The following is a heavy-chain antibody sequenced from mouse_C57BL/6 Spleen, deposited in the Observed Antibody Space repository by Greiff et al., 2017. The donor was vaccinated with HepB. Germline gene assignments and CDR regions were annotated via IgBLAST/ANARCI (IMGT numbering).Heavy chain of an antibody. J-gene: IGHJ2*01. V-gene: IGHV1-82*01. CDR3: VLTGFDY. Sequence: QVQLQQSGPELVKPGASVKISCKASGYAFSSSWMNWVKQRPGKGLEWIGRIYPGDGDTNYNGKFKGKATLTADKSSSTAYMQLSSLTSEDSAVYFCVLTGFDYWGQGTTLTVSS. D-gene: IGHD4-1*01. CDR1: GYAFSSSW. CDR2: IYPGDGDT.